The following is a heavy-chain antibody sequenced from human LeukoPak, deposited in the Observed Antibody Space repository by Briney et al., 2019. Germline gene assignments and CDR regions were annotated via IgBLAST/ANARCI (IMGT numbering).Heavy chain of an antibody. CDR3: ATKEWLAPPPDS. J-gene: IGHJ4*02. Sequence: GGSLRLSCAASGFTFSKYWMLWVRQAPGKGLESVSRINTDGTVTTYADSVKGRFTVSRDNADNTMFLQMNSVRDEDTAVYYCATKEWLAPPPDSWGQGTPVTVSS. CDR1: GFTFSKYW. D-gene: IGHD6-19*01. CDR2: INTDGTVT. V-gene: IGHV3-74*01.